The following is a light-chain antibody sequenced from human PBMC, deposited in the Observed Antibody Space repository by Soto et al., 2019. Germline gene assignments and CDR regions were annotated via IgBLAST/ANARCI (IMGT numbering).Light chain of an antibody. Sequence: AIRMTQSPSSFSASTGDRVTITCRASQGISSYLAWYQQKPGKAPKLLIYAASTLQSGVPSRFSGNGSGTDFTLTISCLQSEDFATYYCQQYYSYPPWTFGQGTKVDIK. CDR1: QGISSY. V-gene: IGKV1-8*01. CDR2: AAS. J-gene: IGKJ1*01. CDR3: QQYYSYPPWT.